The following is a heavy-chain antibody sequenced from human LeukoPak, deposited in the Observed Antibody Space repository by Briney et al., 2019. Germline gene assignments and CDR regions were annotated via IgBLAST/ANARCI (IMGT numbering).Heavy chain of an antibody. CDR3: ARDGGSSWYTSGYDY. CDR1: GGTFSSYA. J-gene: IGHJ4*02. CDR2: IIPTFGTS. Sequence: SVKVSCKASGGTFSSYAISWVRQAPGQGLEWMGRIIPTFGTSNYAQKFQGRVTITADESASTAYMELSSLRSEDTAVYYCARDGGSSWYTSGYDYWGQGTLVTVSS. V-gene: IGHV1-69*13. D-gene: IGHD6-13*01.